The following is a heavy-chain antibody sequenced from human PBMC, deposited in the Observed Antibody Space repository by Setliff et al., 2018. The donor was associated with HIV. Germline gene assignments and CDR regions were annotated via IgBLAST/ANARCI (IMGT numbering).Heavy chain of an antibody. CDR3: ARSGGGWYNWFDP. D-gene: IGHD3-16*01. Sequence: ASVKVSCKTSGYFFSEFYIHWVKQAPGKGLEWVGRVNLEDGETMYAEKFQGRVTITADTSRDTAYMELSSLRFDDTAVYYCARSGGGWYNWFDPWGQGTPVTVSS. CDR2: VNLEDGET. V-gene: IGHV1-69-2*01. J-gene: IGHJ5*02. CDR1: GYFFSEFY.